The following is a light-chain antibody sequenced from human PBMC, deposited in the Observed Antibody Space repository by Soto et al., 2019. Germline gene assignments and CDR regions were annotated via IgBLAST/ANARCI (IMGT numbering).Light chain of an antibody. J-gene: IGKJ1*01. CDR3: QHSYSTLWT. V-gene: IGKV1-39*01. Sequence: DIQMTQSPSSLSASVGDRVTITCRASQSITTYLNWYQQKPGKAPNLLIYAASSLQTGVPSRFSGSGSGTDFTLTISSLQPDDFATYYCQHSYSTLWTFGQGTTVEFK. CDR2: AAS. CDR1: QSITTY.